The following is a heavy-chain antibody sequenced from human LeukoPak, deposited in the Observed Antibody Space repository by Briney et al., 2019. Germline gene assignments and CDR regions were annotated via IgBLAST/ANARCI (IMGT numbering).Heavy chain of an antibody. J-gene: IGHJ4*02. V-gene: IGHV3-30*03. CDR2: ISYDGSYK. D-gene: IGHD4-17*01. CDR3: ARDPGYGQYMDC. CDR1: GFIFSNYG. Sequence: GRSLRLSCAASGFIFSNYGMHWVRQAPGKGLEWVAIISYDGSYKYYTDSVKGRVTISRDNSKDTLYLEMNSLTAEDTAVYFYARDPGYGQYMDCWGQGTLVTVSS.